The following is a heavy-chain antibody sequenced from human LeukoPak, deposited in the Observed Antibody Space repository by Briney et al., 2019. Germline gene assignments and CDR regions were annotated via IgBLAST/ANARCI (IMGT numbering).Heavy chain of an antibody. Sequence: GGSLRLSCAPSGFTFSSYAMHCVRQAPGKGREWVSAISGSGGSTYYADAVKGRFTISRDNSKNTLYLQMNSLRAEGTAIYYCAKSRRWLPLYYFDYWGQGTLVTVSS. CDR1: GFTFSSYA. CDR3: AKSRRWLPLYYFDY. J-gene: IGHJ4*02. CDR2: ISGSGGST. V-gene: IGHV3-23*01. D-gene: IGHD6-19*01.